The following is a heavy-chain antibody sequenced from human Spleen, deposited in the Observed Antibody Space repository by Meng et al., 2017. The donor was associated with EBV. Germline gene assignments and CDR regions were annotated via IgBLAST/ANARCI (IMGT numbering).Heavy chain of an antibody. V-gene: IGHV3-33*05. D-gene: IGHD6-19*01. J-gene: IGHJ4*02. CDR2: ISYDGSDQ. Sequence: QVHLVESGGGVVQPGRSLILSCSTSGFTFGNYGMHWVRQTPGKGLEWVAVISYDGSDQYYADSVKGRFTISRDNSKNTLYLQMNSLRAEDTAVYYCARDRYSSGWTLNYWGQGTLVTVSS. CDR1: GFTFGNYG. CDR3: ARDRYSSGWTLNY.